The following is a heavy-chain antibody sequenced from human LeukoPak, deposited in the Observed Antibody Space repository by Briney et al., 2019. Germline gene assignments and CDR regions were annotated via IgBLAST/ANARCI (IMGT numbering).Heavy chain of an antibody. Sequence: GASVRLSCAASGFTFSDYYMSWIRQAPGKGLEWVSYISSSGSTIYYADSVKGRFTISRDNAKNSLYLQMSSLRAEDTAVYYCARSRRYCSGGSCYYYHYMDVWGKGTTVTISS. CDR2: ISSSGSTI. D-gene: IGHD2-15*01. CDR1: GFTFSDYY. J-gene: IGHJ6*03. CDR3: ARSRRYCSGGSCYYYHYMDV. V-gene: IGHV3-11*01.